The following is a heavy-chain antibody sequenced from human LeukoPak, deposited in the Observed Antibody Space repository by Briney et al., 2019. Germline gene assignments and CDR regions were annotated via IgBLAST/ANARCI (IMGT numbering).Heavy chain of an antibody. D-gene: IGHD3-9*01. J-gene: IGHJ4*02. Sequence: GRSLRLSCAASGFTFSSYGMHWVRQAPGKGLEWVAAISHDGTNIHYAESVKGRFTISRDNSKNVLYLQMNSLRAEDTALYYCAETGPTDFWGQGTLVTVSS. V-gene: IGHV3-30*03. CDR2: ISHDGTNI. CDR3: AETGPTDF. CDR1: GFTFSSYG.